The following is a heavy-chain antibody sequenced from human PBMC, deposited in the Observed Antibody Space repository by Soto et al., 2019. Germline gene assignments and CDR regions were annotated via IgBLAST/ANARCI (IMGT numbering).Heavy chain of an antibody. CDR2: INPNSGGT. D-gene: IGHD6-19*01. CDR3: ARYSSGWYRARDAFDI. Sequence: ASVKVSCKASGCTFTGYYMHWVRQAPGQGLEWMGWINPNSGGTNYAQKFQGWVTMTRDTSISTAYMELSRLRSDDTAVYYCARYSSGWYRARDAFDIWGQGTMVTVSS. CDR1: GCTFTGYY. J-gene: IGHJ3*02. V-gene: IGHV1-2*04.